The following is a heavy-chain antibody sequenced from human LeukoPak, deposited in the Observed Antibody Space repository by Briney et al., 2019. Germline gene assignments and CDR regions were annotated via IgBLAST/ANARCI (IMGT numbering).Heavy chain of an antibody. Sequence: GGSLRLSCAASGFTFSSYSMNWVRQAPGKGLEWVSSISSSSSYIYYADSVKGRFTISRDNAKNSLYLQMNSLRAEDTAVYYCARSYYDIFTGYSPFDYWGQGTLVTVSS. CDR2: ISSSSSYI. J-gene: IGHJ4*02. D-gene: IGHD3-9*01. CDR3: ARSYYDIFTGYSPFDY. CDR1: GFTFSSYS. V-gene: IGHV3-21*01.